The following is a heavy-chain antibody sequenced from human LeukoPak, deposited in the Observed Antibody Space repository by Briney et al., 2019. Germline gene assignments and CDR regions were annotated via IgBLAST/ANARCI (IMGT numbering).Heavy chain of an antibody. CDR1: ISTYY. J-gene: IGHJ5*02. D-gene: IGHD6-13*01. Sequence: SETLSLTCSVSISTYYWSWIRQPPGKGLEWIGSIYYSGSTYYNPSLKSRVTISVDTSKNQFSLKLSSVTAADTAVYYCARVGESIAAAGTNWFDPWGQGTLVTVSS. CDR2: IYYSGST. V-gene: IGHV4-39*07. CDR3: ARVGESIAAAGTNWFDP.